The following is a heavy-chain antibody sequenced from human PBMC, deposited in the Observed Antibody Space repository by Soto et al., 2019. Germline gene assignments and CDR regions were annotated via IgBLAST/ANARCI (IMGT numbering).Heavy chain of an antibody. Sequence: SETLSLTCTVSGGSIRGSSHYWGWIRQPPGKGPEWIASMYYAGTTSYNPSLKSRATISLETSKSQFSLRLTSVTAADTAVYYCARLGAYYQSLEPWGPGTLVTVSS. J-gene: IGHJ5*02. CDR2: MYYAGTT. D-gene: IGHD2-21*01. CDR3: ARLGAYYQSLEP. V-gene: IGHV4-39*07. CDR1: GGSIRGSSHY.